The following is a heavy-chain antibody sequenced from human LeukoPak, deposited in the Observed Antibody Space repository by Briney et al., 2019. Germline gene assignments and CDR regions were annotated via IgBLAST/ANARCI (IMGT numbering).Heavy chain of an antibody. V-gene: IGHV3-23*01. CDR1: GFTFNNYA. J-gene: IGHJ4*02. Sequence: GGSLRLSCAASGFTFNNYAMHWVRQAPGKGLEWVSAISGSGGSTYYADSVKGRFTISRDNSKNTLYLQMNSLRAEDTAVYYCAKLGGSYGHFDYWGQGTLVTVSS. CDR2: ISGSGGST. CDR3: AKLGGSYGHFDY. D-gene: IGHD1-26*01.